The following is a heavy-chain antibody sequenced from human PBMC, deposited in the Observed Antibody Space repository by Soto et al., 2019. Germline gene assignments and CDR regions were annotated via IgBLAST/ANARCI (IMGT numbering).Heavy chain of an antibody. D-gene: IGHD3-16*01. CDR3: TRDLFSYDYSGILWFDP. J-gene: IGHJ5*02. V-gene: IGHV3-73*01. Sequence: GGSLGLSCAASGFAFSGSAMYWVRQASGKGPEWVGRIRSKGHNYATEYAASVKGRFTISRDDSKNTAYLQMNSLQTEDTAVYYCTRDLFSYDYSGILWFDPWGQGTLVTVSS. CDR2: IRSKGHNYAT. CDR1: GFAFSGSA.